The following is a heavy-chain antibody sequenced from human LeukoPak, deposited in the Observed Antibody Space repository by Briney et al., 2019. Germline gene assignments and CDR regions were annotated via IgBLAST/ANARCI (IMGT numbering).Heavy chain of an antibody. CDR2: ISSSSSYI. Sequence: GGSLRLSCAASGFTFSSYSMNWVRQAPGKGLEWVSSISSSSSYIYYADSVKGRFTISRDNAKNSLYLQMNSVRAEDTAVYYCARVQAPIYSPASYYFDYWGQGTLVTVSS. CDR3: ARVQAPIYSPASYYFDY. CDR1: GFTFSSYS. D-gene: IGHD5-18*01. J-gene: IGHJ4*02. V-gene: IGHV3-21*01.